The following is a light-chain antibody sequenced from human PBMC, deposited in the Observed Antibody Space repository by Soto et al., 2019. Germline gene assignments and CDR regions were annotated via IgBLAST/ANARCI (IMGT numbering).Light chain of an antibody. V-gene: IGLV2-8*01. J-gene: IGLJ1*01. Sequence: QSVLTLAPSASGSPGQSLTISCTGTSSDVGGYNYVSWYQQHPGKAPKLMIYEVSKRPSGVPDRFSGSKSGNTASLTISGLQAEDEADYYCSSYTSSSTPHYVFGTGTKVTVL. CDR1: SSDVGGYNY. CDR2: EVS. CDR3: SSYTSSSTPHYV.